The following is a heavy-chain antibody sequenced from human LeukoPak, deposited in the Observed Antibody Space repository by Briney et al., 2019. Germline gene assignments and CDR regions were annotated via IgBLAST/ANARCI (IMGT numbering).Heavy chain of an antibody. CDR2: ISDDGRRR. J-gene: IGHJ4*02. CDR3: AKRPSDYGDYVSYFDY. D-gene: IGHD4-17*01. V-gene: IGHV3-30*18. Sequence: GGSLRLSCAASGFSFISYGMHWVRQAPGKGLEGVGVISDDGRRRDYADSVKGRFTISRDNSKDTLYLQMNSLRAEDTAVYYCAKRPSDYGDYVSYFDYWGRGTLVTVSS. CDR1: GFSFISYG.